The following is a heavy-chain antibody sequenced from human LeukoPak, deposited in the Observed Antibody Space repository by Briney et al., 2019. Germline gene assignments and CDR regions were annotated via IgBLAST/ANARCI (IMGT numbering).Heavy chain of an antibody. CDR3: ARATRLRPDCSSTSCYLLGPNY. Sequence: ASVKVSCKASGGTFSSYAISWVRQAPGQGLEWMGGIIPIFGTANYAQKFQGRVTITADKSTSTAYMELSSLRSKDTAVYYCARATRLRPDCSSTSCYLLGPNYWGQGTLVTVSS. D-gene: IGHD2-2*01. J-gene: IGHJ4*02. CDR1: GGTFSSYA. CDR2: IIPIFGTA. V-gene: IGHV1-69*06.